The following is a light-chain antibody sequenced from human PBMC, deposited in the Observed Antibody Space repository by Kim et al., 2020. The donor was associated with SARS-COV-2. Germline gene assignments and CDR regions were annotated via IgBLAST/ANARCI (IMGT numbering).Light chain of an antibody. V-gene: IGLV1-51*01. CDR2: DNN. Sequence: QSVLTQPPSVSAAPGQKVTISCSGSSSNIGNNYVSWYQQLPGTAPKLLIYDNNKRPSGIPDRFSGSKSGTSATLGITGLQTGDEADYYCGTWDSSLSAWAKWVFGGGTQLTVL. CDR3: GTWDSSLSAWAKWV. CDR1: SSNIGNNY. J-gene: IGLJ3*02.